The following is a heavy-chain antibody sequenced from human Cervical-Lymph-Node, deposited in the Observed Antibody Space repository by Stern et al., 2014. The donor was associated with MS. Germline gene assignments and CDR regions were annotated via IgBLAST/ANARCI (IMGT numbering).Heavy chain of an antibody. CDR1: GFTFSDYY. CDR3: ARESGSYPTWFDT. V-gene: IGHV3-11*01. J-gene: IGHJ5*02. D-gene: IGHD3-10*01. Sequence: VQLVESGGGLVKPGGSLRLSCAASGFTFSDYYMSWIRQAPGKGMERVSYISTSGNTIYYADSVKGRFTISRANAKNSLYLQMNSLRAEDTAVYYCARESGSYPTWFDTWGQGTLVTVSS. CDR2: ISTSGNTI.